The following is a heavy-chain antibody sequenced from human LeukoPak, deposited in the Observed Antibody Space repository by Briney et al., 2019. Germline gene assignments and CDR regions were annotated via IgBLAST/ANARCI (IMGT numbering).Heavy chain of an antibody. CDR1: GYSISSGYY. Sequence: PSETLSLTCAVSGYSISSGYYWGWIRQPPGKGLEWIGTTYHSGNTYYNPSLKSRVTISVDTSKSQFSLTLNFVTAADTAVYYCSRHSYDSSGYYFPTFDPWGQGTLVTVS. CDR3: SRHSYDSSGYYFPTFDP. V-gene: IGHV4-38-2*01. D-gene: IGHD3-22*01. CDR2: TYHSGNT. J-gene: IGHJ5*02.